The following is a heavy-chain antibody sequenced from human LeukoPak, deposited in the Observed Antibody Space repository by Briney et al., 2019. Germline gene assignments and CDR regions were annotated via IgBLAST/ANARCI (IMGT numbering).Heavy chain of an antibody. V-gene: IGHV1-18*04. CDR2: ISAYNGKT. Sequence: GASVKVSCKASGYTFTSYDISWVRQAPGQGLEWMGWISAYNGKTKYAQKFQGRVTMTTDTSTSTAYMELRSLRSDDTAVYYCARLVNRGWYAPDYWGQGTLVTVSS. J-gene: IGHJ4*02. CDR1: GYTFTSYD. CDR3: ARLVNRGWYAPDY. D-gene: IGHD6-19*01.